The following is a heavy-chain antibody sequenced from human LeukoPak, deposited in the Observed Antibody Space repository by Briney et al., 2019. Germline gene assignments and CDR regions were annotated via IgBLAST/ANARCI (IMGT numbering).Heavy chain of an antibody. Sequence: PGGSLRLSCAASEFSVGSNYMTWVRQAPGKGLEWVAFVRYDGSNKEYADSVKGRFTVSRDNSKNTLFSQMNSLRTEDTAVYYCAVQGPELVLDYWGQGTLVTVSS. CDR2: VRYDGSNK. D-gene: IGHD1-14*01. J-gene: IGHJ4*02. CDR3: AVQGPELVLDY. V-gene: IGHV3-30*02. CDR1: EFSVGSNY.